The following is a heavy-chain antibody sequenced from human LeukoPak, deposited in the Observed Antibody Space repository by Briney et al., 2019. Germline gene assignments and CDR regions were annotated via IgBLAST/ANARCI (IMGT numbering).Heavy chain of an antibody. V-gene: IGHV4-39*01. D-gene: IGHD6-13*01. J-gene: IGHJ4*02. CDR1: GGSISSSSYY. CDR3: ARHDSSSGWYPYYFDY. Sequence: PSEALSLTCTVSGGSISSSSYYWGGIRQPPGKGLEWIGSIYYSGSTYYNPSLRSRVTISVDTSKNQFSLKLSSVTAADTAVYYCARHDSSSGWYPYYFDYWGQGTLVTVSS. CDR2: IYYSGST.